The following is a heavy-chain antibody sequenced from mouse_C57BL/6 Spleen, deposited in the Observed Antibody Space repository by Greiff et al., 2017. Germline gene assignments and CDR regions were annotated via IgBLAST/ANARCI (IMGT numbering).Heavy chain of an antibody. Sequence: QVQLKESGPGLVQPAQSLSITCTVSGFSLTSYGVHWVRQSPGKGLEWLGVIWRGGSTDYKAAFMSRQSITKDNSKSQVFFKMNSLPADDTAIYYCANLPYFDVWGTGTTVTVSS. CDR3: ANLPYFDV. CDR2: IWRGGST. V-gene: IGHV2-5*01. D-gene: IGHD2-1*01. J-gene: IGHJ1*03. CDR1: GFSLTSYG.